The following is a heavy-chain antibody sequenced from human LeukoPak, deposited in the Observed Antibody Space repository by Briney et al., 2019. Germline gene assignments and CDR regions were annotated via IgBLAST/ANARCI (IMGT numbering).Heavy chain of an antibody. CDR3: ARGGYCSGGSCLMYYFDY. D-gene: IGHD2-15*01. CDR1: GGTFSSYA. V-gene: IGHV1-69*01. CDR2: IIPIFGTA. J-gene: IGHJ4*02. Sequence: ASVKVSCKASGGTFSSYAISWVRQAPGQGLEWMGGIIPIFGTANYAQKFQGRVTITADESTSTAYMELSSLRSEDTAVYYCARGGYCSGGSCLMYYFDYWGQGTLVTVSS.